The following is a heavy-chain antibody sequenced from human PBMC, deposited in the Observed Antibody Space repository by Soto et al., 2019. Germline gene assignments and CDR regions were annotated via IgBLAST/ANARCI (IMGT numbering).Heavy chain of an antibody. CDR2: TYYRSRWSN. Sequence: SQTLSLTCAISGDSASSNSAAWNWIRQSQSRGLEWLGRTYYRSRWSNDYAVSVKSRITINPDTSKNQVSLQLNSVTPEDTAIYYCVREVGEFSEYDWNNSWFDPWGQGTLVTVSS. CDR1: GDSASSNSAA. D-gene: IGHD1-20*01. J-gene: IGHJ5*02. V-gene: IGHV6-1*01. CDR3: VREVGEFSEYDWNNSWFDP.